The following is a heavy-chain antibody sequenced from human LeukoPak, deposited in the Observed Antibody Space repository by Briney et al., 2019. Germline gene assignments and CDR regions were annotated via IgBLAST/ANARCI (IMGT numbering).Heavy chain of an antibody. CDR1: GGSISSYY. CDR2: IYYSGST. CDR3: ARQRAPVTTFDY. V-gene: IGHV4-59*01. Sequence: PSETLSLTCTVSGGSISSYYWSWIRQPPGKGLEWIGYIYYSGSTNYNPSLKSRVTISVDTSKNQFSLKLSSVTAADTAVYYCARQRAPVTTFDYWGQGTLVTVSS. J-gene: IGHJ4*02. D-gene: IGHD5-18*01.